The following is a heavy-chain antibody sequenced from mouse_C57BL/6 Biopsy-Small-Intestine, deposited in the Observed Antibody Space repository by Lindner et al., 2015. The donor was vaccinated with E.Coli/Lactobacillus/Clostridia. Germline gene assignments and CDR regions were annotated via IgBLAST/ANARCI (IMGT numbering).Heavy chain of an antibody. CDR1: GYTFTTYS. D-gene: IGHD1-1*02. CDR3: ARDGGDYFSLDAIDI. CDR2: INAGNGNT. J-gene: IGHJ3*01. Sequence: SVKVSCKASGYTFTTYSIHWVRQAPDQRLEWMAWINAGNGNTKYSQTFQGRVTVSRDTSASIAYMEVRSLRHEDTAVYYCARDGGDYFSLDAIDIWGQGTMVTVSS. V-gene: IGHV1-84*02.